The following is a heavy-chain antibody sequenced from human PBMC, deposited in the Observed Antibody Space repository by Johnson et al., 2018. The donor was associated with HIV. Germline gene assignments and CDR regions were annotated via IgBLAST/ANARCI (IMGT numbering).Heavy chain of an antibody. CDR3: ASLYAFDI. V-gene: IGHV3-30*04. CDR1: GFTFSAYA. Sequence: VQVLESGGGLAKPAWSPRLSCAASGFTFSAYAIHWVRQAPCKGLEWVAVTSHDGSNKYYSDSVKGRFTISRDNAKNSLYLQMNSLRAEDTAVYYCASLYAFDIWGQGTRVTVSS. J-gene: IGHJ3*02. CDR2: TSHDGSNK.